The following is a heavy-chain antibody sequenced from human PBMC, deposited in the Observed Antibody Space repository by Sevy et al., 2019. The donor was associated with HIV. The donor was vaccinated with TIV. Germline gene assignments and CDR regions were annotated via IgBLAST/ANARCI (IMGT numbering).Heavy chain of an antibody. J-gene: IGHJ4*02. CDR3: AEDGGYDYVWGSFRYAGPGPADY. D-gene: IGHD3-16*02. CDR1: GFTVSNYS. V-gene: IGHV3-21*01. Sequence: GGSLRLSCAASGFTVSNYSMNWVRQAPGKGLEWVSSISSSSTYIYYADSVKGRFTISRDDAKNSLFLQMNSLRAEDTAVYYCAEDGGYDYVWGSFRYAGPGPADYWGQGTLVTVSS. CDR2: ISSSSTYI.